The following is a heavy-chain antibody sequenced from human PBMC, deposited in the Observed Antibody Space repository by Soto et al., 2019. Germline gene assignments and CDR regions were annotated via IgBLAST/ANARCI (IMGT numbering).Heavy chain of an antibody. CDR1: GGTFSSYA. CDR2: IIPIFGTA. Sequence: QVQLVQSGAEVKKPGSSVKVSCKASGGTFSSYAISWVRQAPGQGLEWMGGIIPIFGTANYAQKFQGRVTITADESTSTAYMELSSLRSEDTAVYSCASQAEFGELLMGFDYWGQGTLVTVSS. V-gene: IGHV1-69*01. J-gene: IGHJ4*02. D-gene: IGHD3-10*01. CDR3: ASQAEFGELLMGFDY.